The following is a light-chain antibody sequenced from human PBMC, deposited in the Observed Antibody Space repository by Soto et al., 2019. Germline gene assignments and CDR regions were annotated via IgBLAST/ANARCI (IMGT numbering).Light chain of an antibody. V-gene: IGKV3-20*01. CDR2: GAS. CDR3: QQYGRSPLA. CDR1: QSVTSSY. J-gene: IGKJ4*01. Sequence: EIVLTQSPGTLSLSPGERATLSCRASQSVTSSYLDWYQFKPGQAPRLLIYGASSRATGIPDRFSGSGSGTDFSLTISRLEPEDFAVYYCQQYGRSPLAFGGVTNVEIK.